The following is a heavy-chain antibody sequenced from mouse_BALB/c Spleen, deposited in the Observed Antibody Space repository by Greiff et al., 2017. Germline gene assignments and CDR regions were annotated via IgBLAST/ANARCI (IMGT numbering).Heavy chain of an antibody. Sequence: QVQLQQSGAELAKPGASVKMSCKASGYTFTSYWMHWVKQRPGQGLEWIGYINPSTGYTEYNQKFKDKATLTADKSSSTAYMQLSSLTSEDSAVYYCARGGAYYRYDDAMDYWGQGTSVTVSS. D-gene: IGHD2-14*01. J-gene: IGHJ4*01. CDR1: GYTFTSYW. CDR3: ARGGAYYRYDDAMDY. CDR2: INPSTGYT. V-gene: IGHV1-7*01.